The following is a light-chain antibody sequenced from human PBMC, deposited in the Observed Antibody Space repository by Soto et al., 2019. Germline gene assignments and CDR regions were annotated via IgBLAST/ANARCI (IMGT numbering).Light chain of an antibody. CDR1: SSDVGGYNY. Sequence: QSALTQPASGSGSPGQSITISWTGTSSDVGGYNYVSWYQQHPGKAPKLMIYEVSNRPSGVSNRFSGSKSGNTASLTISGLQAEDEADYYCRSYTSRSTIYVFATGAKVTVL. CDR2: EVS. CDR3: RSYTSRSTIYV. J-gene: IGLJ1*01. V-gene: IGLV2-14*01.